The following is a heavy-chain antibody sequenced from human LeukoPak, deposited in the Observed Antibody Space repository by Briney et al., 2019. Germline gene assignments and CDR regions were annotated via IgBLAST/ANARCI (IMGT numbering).Heavy chain of an antibody. Sequence: GGSLRLSCAASGFTFSSYAMSWVRQARGKGLEWVSAISGSGGSTYYADSVKGRFTISRDNSKNTLYLQMNSLRAEDTAVYYCASIVGATGGIGFDYWGQGTLVTVSS. V-gene: IGHV3-23*01. CDR1: GFTFSSYA. D-gene: IGHD1-26*01. J-gene: IGHJ4*02. CDR2: ISGSGGST. CDR3: ASIVGATGGIGFDY.